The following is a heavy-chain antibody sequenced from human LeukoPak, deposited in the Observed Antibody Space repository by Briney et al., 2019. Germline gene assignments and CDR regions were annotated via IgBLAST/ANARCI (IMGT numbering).Heavy chain of an antibody. CDR1: GFTFSSYG. V-gene: IGHV3-30*18. J-gene: IGHJ4*02. CDR3: AKDHVGTWSALDY. D-gene: IGHD6-13*01. CDR2: ISYDGSNK. Sequence: GGSLRLSCAASGFTFSSYGMHWVRQAPGKGLEWVAVISYDGSNKYYADSVKGRFILSRDNSRNTLSLEMNSLRAEDTAVYYCAKDHVGTWSALDYWGQGTLVTVSS.